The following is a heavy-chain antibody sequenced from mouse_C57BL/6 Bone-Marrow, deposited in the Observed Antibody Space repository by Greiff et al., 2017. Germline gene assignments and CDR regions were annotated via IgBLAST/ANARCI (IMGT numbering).Heavy chain of an antibody. J-gene: IGHJ3*01. CDR2: FHPYNDDT. Sequence: QVQLQQSGAELVKPGASVKMSCKASGYTFTTYPIEWMKQNHGKSLEWIGNFHPYNDDTKYNEKFKGKATLTVEKSSSTVYLELSRLASDDSAVYYCAIPIYDGYYWFAYWGQGTLVTVSA. V-gene: IGHV1-47*01. D-gene: IGHD2-3*01. CDR3: AIPIYDGYYWFAY. CDR1: GYTFTTYP.